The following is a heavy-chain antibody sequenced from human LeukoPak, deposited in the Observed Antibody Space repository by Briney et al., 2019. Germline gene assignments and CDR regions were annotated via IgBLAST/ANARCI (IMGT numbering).Heavy chain of an antibody. CDR3: ARDFELSH. V-gene: IGHV3-48*03. CDR1: GFTFSYFE. Sequence: PGGSLRLSCAASGFTFSYFEMNWVRQAPGKGLEWLSYISLSGSTIYYADSVKGRFTISRDNSKNTLYLQMNSLRAEDTAVYYCARDFELSHWGQGTLVTVSS. J-gene: IGHJ4*02. CDR2: ISLSGSTI. D-gene: IGHD3-16*02.